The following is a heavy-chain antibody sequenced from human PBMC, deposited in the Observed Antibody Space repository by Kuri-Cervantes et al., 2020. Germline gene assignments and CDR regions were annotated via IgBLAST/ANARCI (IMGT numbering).Heavy chain of an antibody. J-gene: IGHJ6*03. V-gene: IGHV3-15*01. CDR1: GFSFSNTW. Sequence: ETLSLTCAASGFSFSNTWMTWVRQAPGKGLEWVGRIKPKSDGETAECAPPVKGRFTLSRDDSKNTLYLQMNSLKTEDSAVYYCTTDGIIDYYYMDVWGKGTTVTVSS. CDR3: TTDGIIDYYYMDV. D-gene: IGHD3-16*02. CDR2: IKPKSDGETA.